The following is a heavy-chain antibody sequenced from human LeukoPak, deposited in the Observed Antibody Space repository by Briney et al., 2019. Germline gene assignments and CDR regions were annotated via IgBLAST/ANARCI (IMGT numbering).Heavy chain of an antibody. D-gene: IGHD3-9*01. Sequence: SETLSLTCAVYGGSFSGYYWSWIRQPPGKGLAWIGEINHSRSTNYNPSLKSRVTISVDTSKNQFSLKLSSVTAADTAVYYCARVSFDWSPDYWGQGTLVTVSS. CDR3: ARVSFDWSPDY. J-gene: IGHJ4*02. CDR1: GGSFSGYY. V-gene: IGHV4-34*01. CDR2: INHSRST.